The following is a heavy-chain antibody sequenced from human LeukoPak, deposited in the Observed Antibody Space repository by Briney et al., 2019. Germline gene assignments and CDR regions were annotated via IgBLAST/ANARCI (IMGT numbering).Heavy chain of an antibody. Sequence: GESLKISCAASGFTFSSYAMSWVRQAPGKGLEWASAISDSAGSTYYADSVKGRFTISRDNSKNTLYLQMNSLRAEDTAVYYCAKQSAGVTTGYFDYWGQGTLVTVSS. CDR1: GFTFSSYA. J-gene: IGHJ4*02. CDR2: ISDSAGST. V-gene: IGHV3-23*01. CDR3: AKQSAGVTTGYFDY. D-gene: IGHD1-26*01.